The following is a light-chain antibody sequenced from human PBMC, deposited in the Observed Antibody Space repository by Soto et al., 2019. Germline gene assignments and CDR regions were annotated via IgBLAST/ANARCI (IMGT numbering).Light chain of an antibody. J-gene: IGLJ1*01. Sequence: SYELTQPPSVSVAPGQTAKITCGGDKIGSKSVHWYQQKPGQAPVLVVYDDGDRPSGIPERFSGANSGNAATLTISGVEAGDEADYYCQVWDSSSDHYVFGNGTKVTVL. CDR2: DDG. V-gene: IGLV3-21*02. CDR1: KIGSKS. CDR3: QVWDSSSDHYV.